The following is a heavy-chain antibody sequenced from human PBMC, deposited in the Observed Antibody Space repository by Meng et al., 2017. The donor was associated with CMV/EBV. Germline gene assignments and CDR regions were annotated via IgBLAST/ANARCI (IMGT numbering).Heavy chain of an antibody. CDR1: GYTFTGYY. D-gene: IGHD3-3*01. CDR2: INPNSGGT. Sequence: ASVKVSCKASGYTFTGYYMHWVRQAPGQGLEWMGWINPNSGGTNYAQKFQGRVTMTRDTSISTAYMELSRLRSDDTAVYYCARGGNTIFGEDYYYYGMDVWGQGTTVTVSS. CDR3: ARGGNTIFGEDYYYYGMDV. J-gene: IGHJ6*02. V-gene: IGHV1-2*02.